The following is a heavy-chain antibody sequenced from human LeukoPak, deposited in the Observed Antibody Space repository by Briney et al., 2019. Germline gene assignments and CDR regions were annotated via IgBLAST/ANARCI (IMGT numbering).Heavy chain of an antibody. Sequence: GGSLRLSCAASGFTFSSYAMSWVRQAPGKGLEWVSAVSGSGGSTYYADSVKGRFTISRDNSKNTLYLQMNSLRAEDTAVYYCAKISGWYEGMDVWGQGTTVTVSS. CDR3: AKISGWYEGMDV. CDR1: GFTFSSYA. D-gene: IGHD6-19*01. J-gene: IGHJ6*02. V-gene: IGHV3-23*01. CDR2: VSGSGGST.